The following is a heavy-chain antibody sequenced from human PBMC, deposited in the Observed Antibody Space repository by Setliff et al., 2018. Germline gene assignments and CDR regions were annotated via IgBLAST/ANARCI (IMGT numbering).Heavy chain of an antibody. J-gene: IGHJ3*01. V-gene: IGHV1-3*01. D-gene: IGHD2-21*02. CDR1: GYTFSSYG. Sequence: ASVKVSCKASGYTFSSYGVHWVRQAPGQRLEWMGWINAGNGYTKYSQKFQGRVTITTDESTTTAYMELRSLTFDDTAVYYCARDWFCSGGDCSDVFDFWGQGTTVTVSS. CDR2: INAGNGYT. CDR3: ARDWFCSGGDCSDVFDF.